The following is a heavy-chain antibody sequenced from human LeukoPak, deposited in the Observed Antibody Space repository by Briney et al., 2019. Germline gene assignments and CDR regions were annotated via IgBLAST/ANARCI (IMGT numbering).Heavy chain of an antibody. J-gene: IGHJ4*02. Sequence: ASVMVSCNASGYTFNSYAMHWVRPAPGQRLEWMGCINAGNGNTKYPQKFQGRVTITRDTSASTGSMELSSLRSEDTAVYYCARGLSSSWGFDYWGQGTLVTVSS. CDR1: GYTFNSYA. CDR2: INAGNGNT. CDR3: ARGLSSSWGFDY. V-gene: IGHV1-3*01. D-gene: IGHD6-13*01.